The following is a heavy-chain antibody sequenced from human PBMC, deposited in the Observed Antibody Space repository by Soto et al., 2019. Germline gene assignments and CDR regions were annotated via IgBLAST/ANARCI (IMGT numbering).Heavy chain of an antibody. J-gene: IGHJ4*02. D-gene: IGHD6-13*01. CDR1: GFTFSSYS. CDR3: ARDGIAAAGQWDY. CDR2: ISSSSSYI. Sequence: GGSLRLSCAASGFTFSSYSMNWVRQAPGKGLEWVSSISSSSSYIYYADSVKGRFTISRDNAKNSLYLQMNSLRAEDTAVYYCARDGIAAAGQWDYWGQGTLVTVSS. V-gene: IGHV3-21*01.